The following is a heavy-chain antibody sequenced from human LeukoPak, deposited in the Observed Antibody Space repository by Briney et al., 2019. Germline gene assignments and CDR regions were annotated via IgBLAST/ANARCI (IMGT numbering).Heavy chain of an antibody. CDR1: GGSISSYY. J-gene: IGHJ2*01. CDR3: ARARDYVWGSYRYWYFDP. V-gene: IGHV4-59*01. Sequence: SETLSFTCTVSGGSISSYYWSWIRQPPGKGLEWIGYINYSGSTNYIPSLKSRVSISVDTSKNQFSLNLSSVTAADTAVYYCARARDYVWGSYRYWYFDPWGRGTLVTVSS. D-gene: IGHD3-16*02. CDR2: INYSGST.